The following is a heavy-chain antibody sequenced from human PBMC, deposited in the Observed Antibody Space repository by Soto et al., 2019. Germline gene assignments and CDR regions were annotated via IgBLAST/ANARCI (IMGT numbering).Heavy chain of an antibody. V-gene: IGHV3-23*01. J-gene: IGHJ5*02. CDR3: ASQPAKRYSSTAEAWFDP. Sequence: EVQLLESGGGLVQPGGSLRLSCAASGFTFSSYAMSWVRQAPGKGLEWVSAISGSGGSTYYADSVKGRFTISRDNSKNTLYLQMHSLRAEDTAVYYCASQPAKRYSSTAEAWFDPWGQATLVTVSS. CDR2: ISGSGGST. D-gene: IGHD6-13*01. CDR1: GFTFSSYA.